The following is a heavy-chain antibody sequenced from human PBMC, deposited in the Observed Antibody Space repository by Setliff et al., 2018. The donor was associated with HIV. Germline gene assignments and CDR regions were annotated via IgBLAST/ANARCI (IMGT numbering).Heavy chain of an antibody. CDR3: AQAQTSVSGSYYQYLQH. CDR1: GFTFSNQV. J-gene: IGHJ1*01. V-gene: IGHV3-23*01. Sequence: LRLSCAASGFTFSNQVMTWIRQAPGKGLEWVSFISTTSSNTNYADSVKGRFTISRDNSKNTLYLRMNSLRAEDTAVYYCAQAQTSVSGSYYQYLQHWGQGTLVTVSS. D-gene: IGHD3-10*01. CDR2: ISTTSSNT.